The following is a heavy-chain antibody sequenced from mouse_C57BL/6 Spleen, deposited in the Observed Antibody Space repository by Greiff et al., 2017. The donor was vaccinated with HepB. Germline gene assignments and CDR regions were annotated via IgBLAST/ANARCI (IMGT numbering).Heavy chain of an antibody. V-gene: IGHV1-82*01. CDR3: ARDGGYYFLFAY. CDR2: IYPGDGDT. Sequence: QVQLQQSGPELVKPGASVKISCKASGYAFSSSWMNWVKQRPGKGLEWIGRIYPGDGDTNYNGKFKGKATLTADKSSSTAYMQLSSLTSEDSAVYFCARDGGYYFLFAYWGQETLVTVSA. D-gene: IGHD2-3*01. J-gene: IGHJ3*01. CDR1: GYAFSSSW.